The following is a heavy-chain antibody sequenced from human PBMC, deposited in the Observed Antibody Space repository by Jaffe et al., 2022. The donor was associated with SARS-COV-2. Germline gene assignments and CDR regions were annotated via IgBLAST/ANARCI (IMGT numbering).Heavy chain of an antibody. Sequence: QVQLVESGGGVVQPGRSLRLSCAASGFTFSSYAMHWVRQAPGKGLEWVAVISYNGSNKYYADSVKGRFTISRDNSKNTLYLQMNSLRAEDTAVYYCARDGGPDYGSGSFDYWGQGTLVTVSS. D-gene: IGHD3-10*01. CDR3: ARDGGPDYGSGSFDY. V-gene: IGHV3-30*14. CDR1: GFTFSSYA. J-gene: IGHJ4*02. CDR2: ISYNGSNK.